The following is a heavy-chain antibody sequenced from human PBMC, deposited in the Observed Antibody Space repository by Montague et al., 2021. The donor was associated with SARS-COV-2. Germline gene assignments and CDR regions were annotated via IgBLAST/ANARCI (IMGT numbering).Heavy chain of an antibody. Sequence: SETLSLTCSVSGGSFDSDNFFWGWIRQPPGKRLEWIGVISNGGRTXDNPSLKSRVTISVPTSRNQLSLNVKSVTAADTAVYYCARHGPYYEILTGYFRLYYFDHWGQGSLVTVAS. V-gene: IGHV4-39*01. J-gene: IGHJ4*02. D-gene: IGHD3-9*01. CDR2: ISNGGRT. CDR1: GGSFDSDNFF. CDR3: ARHGPYYEILTGYFRLYYFDH.